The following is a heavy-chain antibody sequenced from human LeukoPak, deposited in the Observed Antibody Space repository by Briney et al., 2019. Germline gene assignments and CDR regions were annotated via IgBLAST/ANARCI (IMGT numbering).Heavy chain of an antibody. V-gene: IGHV5-51*01. CDR3: ARRRDLYSGGYYPFDY. CDR1: GYTFIDYS. D-gene: IGHD1-26*01. J-gene: IGHJ4*02. CDR2: IHPADSHT. Sequence: HGESLKISCKGSGYTFIDYSIAWVRQMPGKGLEWMGFIHPADSHTTYSPSFQGQVTFSADKSTNTAYLQWSSLKASDTAMYYCARRRDLYSGGYYPFDYWGQGTLVTVSS.